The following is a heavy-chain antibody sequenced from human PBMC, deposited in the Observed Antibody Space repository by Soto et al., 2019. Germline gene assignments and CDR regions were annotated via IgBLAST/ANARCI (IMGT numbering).Heavy chain of an antibody. Sequence: SETLSLTCTVSGGSMRGYSWSWIRQTPGKGLEWIGYVYYSGGTNYSPSFKRRVTISIDTTDNQFSLKLTSVTVADTAVYYCAVHRATPGVALSNWFGPWGQGSLVTVSS. D-gene: IGHD3-10*01. CDR1: GGSMRGYS. J-gene: IGHJ5*02. CDR3: AVHRATPGVALSNWFGP. V-gene: IGHV4-59*12. CDR2: VYYSGGT.